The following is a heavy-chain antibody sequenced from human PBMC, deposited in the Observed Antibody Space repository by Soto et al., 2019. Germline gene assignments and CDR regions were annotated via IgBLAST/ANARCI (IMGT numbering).Heavy chain of an antibody. D-gene: IGHD6-6*01. CDR3: ARLGSSIAAQPFFDY. CDR1: GGSISSSSYY. CDR2: IYYSGST. V-gene: IGHV4-39*01. Sequence: SETLSLTCTVSGGSISSSSYYWGWIRQPPGKGLEWIGSIYYSGSTYYNPSLKSRVTISVDTSKNQFSLKLSSVTAADTAVYYCARLGSSIAAQPFFDYWGQGTLVTVSS. J-gene: IGHJ4*02.